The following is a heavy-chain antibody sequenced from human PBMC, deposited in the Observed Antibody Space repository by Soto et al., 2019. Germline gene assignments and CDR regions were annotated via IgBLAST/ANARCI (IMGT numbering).Heavy chain of an antibody. J-gene: IGHJ5*02. Sequence: ASVKVSCKASGYTFTGYYMHWVRQAPGQGLEWMGWINPNSGGTNYAQKFQGWVTMTRDTSISTAYMELSRLRSDDTAVYYCARGICISTSCYLVRNWFDPWGQGTLVTVSS. CDR2: INPNSGGT. CDR1: GYTFTGYY. D-gene: IGHD2-2*01. CDR3: ARGICISTSCYLVRNWFDP. V-gene: IGHV1-2*04.